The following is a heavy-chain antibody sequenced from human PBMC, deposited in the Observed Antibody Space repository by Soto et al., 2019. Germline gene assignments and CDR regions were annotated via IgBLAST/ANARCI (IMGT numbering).Heavy chain of an antibody. CDR1: GFTFTSYA. CDR3: SRLGLARISYYGLDV. V-gene: IGHV3-23*01. J-gene: IGHJ6*02. D-gene: IGHD2-15*01. Sequence: EVQLLESGGGLVQPGGSLRLSCAASGFTFTSYAMSWVRQAPGKGLEWVSAITGSGDTTYYADSVKGRFTISRDNSKNPLYLQMHSLRAEDTAVFYCSRLGLARISYYGLDVWGQGTTVTVS. CDR2: ITGSGDTT.